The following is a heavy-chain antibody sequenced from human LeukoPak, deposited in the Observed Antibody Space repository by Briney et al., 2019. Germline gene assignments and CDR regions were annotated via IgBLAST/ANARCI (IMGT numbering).Heavy chain of an antibody. CDR1: GFPFSFFM. CDR3: AKGAVTATRKFDY. J-gene: IGHJ4*02. V-gene: IGHV3-23*01. Sequence: GGPLRHPWAPSGFPFSFFMMSGARQPRGRGLEWFSIISGTGAVTFYAASLKGRFTISRDNSKNTLYLQMNSLRDEDTAVYYCAKGAVTATRKFDYWGQGTLVTVSS. CDR2: ISGTGAVT. D-gene: IGHD2-21*02.